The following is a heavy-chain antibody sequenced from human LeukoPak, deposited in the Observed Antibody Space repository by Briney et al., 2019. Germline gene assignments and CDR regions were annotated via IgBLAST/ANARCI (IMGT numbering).Heavy chain of an antibody. J-gene: IGHJ4*02. CDR3: ARVTGYMIEDYFDY. V-gene: IGHV4-39*07. CDR1: GASISSSSYY. D-gene: IGHD3-22*01. Sequence: SETLSLTCTVSGASISSSSYYWGWVRQPPGKALEWIGNIFYSGSTYYSPSLKSRVIISLDTSRNQFSLKLSSVTAADTAVYYCARVTGYMIEDYFDYWGQGTLVTVSS. CDR2: IFYSGST.